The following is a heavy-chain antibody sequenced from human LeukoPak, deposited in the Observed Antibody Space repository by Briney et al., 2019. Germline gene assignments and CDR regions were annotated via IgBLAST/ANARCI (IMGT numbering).Heavy chain of an antibody. CDR2: IYYSGST. D-gene: IGHD6-13*01. CDR1: GGSISSGGYY. CDR3: ARGVYIAAAQYAY. V-gene: IGHV4-31*03. Sequence: SETLSLTCTVSGGSISSGGYYLSWIREHPGKGLEWIGYIYYSGSTYYNPSLKSRVTISVDTSKNQFSLKLSSVTAADTAVYYCARGVYIAAAQYAYWGQGTLVTVSS. J-gene: IGHJ4*02.